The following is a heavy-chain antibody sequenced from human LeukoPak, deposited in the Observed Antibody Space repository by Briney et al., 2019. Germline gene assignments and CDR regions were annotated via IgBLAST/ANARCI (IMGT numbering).Heavy chain of an antibody. CDR3: ARDPYSGNYGAYYYYYMDV. D-gene: IGHD1-26*01. J-gene: IGHJ6*03. Sequence: PGGSLRLSCAASGFTFSSYSMNWVRQAPGKGLEWVSSITSSSSYIYYADSVKGRFTISRDNAKNSLYFQMDSLRVEDTAEYYCARDPYSGNYGAYYYYYMDVWGKGTTVTVSS. CDR1: GFTFSSYS. CDR2: ITSSSSYI. V-gene: IGHV3-21*06.